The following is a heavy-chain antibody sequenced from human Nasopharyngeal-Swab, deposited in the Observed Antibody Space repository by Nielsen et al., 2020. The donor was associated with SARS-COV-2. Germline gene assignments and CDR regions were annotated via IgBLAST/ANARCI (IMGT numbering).Heavy chain of an antibody. CDR1: RFTFSSYA. CDR3: AEQWLVYY. Sequence: GESLKISCAASRFTFSSYAMSWVRQAPGKGLEWVSAISGSGGSTYYADSVKGRFTISRDNSKNTLYLQMNSLRAEDTAVYYCAEQWLVYYWGQGTLVTVSS. CDR2: ISGSGGST. D-gene: IGHD6-19*01. V-gene: IGHV3-23*01. J-gene: IGHJ4*02.